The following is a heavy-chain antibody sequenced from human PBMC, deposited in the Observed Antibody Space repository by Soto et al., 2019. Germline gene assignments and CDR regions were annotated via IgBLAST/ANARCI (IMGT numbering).Heavy chain of an antibody. V-gene: IGHV4-30-4*01. CDR1: GGSISSGDYY. D-gene: IGHD3-10*01. CDR2: IYYSGST. Sequence: PSETLSLTCTVSGGSISSGDYYWSWIRQPPGEGLEWIGYIYYSGSTYYNPSLKSRVTISVDTSKNQFSLKLSSVTAADTAVYYCARGMEARGVTLLNWFDPWGQGTLVTVSS. J-gene: IGHJ5*02. CDR3: ARGMEARGVTLLNWFDP.